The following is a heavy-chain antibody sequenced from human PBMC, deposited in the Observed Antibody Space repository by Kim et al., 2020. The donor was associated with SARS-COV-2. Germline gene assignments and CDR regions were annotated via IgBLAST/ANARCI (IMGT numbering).Heavy chain of an antibody. D-gene: IGHD1-26*01. CDR1: GFTFGDYA. CDR2: IRSKAYGGTT. Sequence: GGSLRLSCTASGFTFGDYAMSWFRQAPGKGLEWVGFIRSKAYGGTTEYAASVKGRFTISRDDSKSIAYLQMNSLKTEDTAVYYCTRDFGVGATTYWGQGTLVTVSS. CDR3: TRDFGVGATTY. V-gene: IGHV3-49*03. J-gene: IGHJ4*02.